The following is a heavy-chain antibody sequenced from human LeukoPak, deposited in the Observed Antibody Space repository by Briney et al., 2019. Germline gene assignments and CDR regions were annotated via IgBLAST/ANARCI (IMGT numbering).Heavy chain of an antibody. Sequence: ASVKVSCNSSGYTFTSYYMHWVRQAPGQGHEWMGIINPSGGSTSYAQKFQGRVTMTRDTSTSTVYMEPSSLRSEDTAVYYCAIRSSRWYFHYWGQGTLVTVSS. J-gene: IGHJ4*02. V-gene: IGHV1-46*01. CDR3: AIRSSRWYFHY. CDR2: INPSGGST. CDR1: GYTFTSYY. D-gene: IGHD2-2*01.